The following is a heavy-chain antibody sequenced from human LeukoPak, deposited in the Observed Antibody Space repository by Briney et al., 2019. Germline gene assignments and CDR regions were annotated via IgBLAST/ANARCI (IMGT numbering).Heavy chain of an antibody. D-gene: IGHD6-13*01. J-gene: IGHJ3*02. CDR1: GGSISSSSYY. CDR3: ARDYSSTYGRGVFDI. CDR2: INHSGST. Sequence: PSETLSLTCTVSGGSISSSSYYWGWIRQPPGKGLEWIGEINHSGSTNYNPSLKSRVTISVDTSKNQFSLKLSSVTAADTAVYYCARDYSSTYGRGVFDIWGQGTMVTVSS. V-gene: IGHV4-39*07.